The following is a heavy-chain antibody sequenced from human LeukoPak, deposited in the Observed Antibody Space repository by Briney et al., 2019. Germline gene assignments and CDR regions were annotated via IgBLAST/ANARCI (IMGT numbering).Heavy chain of an antibody. J-gene: IGHJ4*02. Sequence: GSLRLSCAASGFTVSTNYMSWIRQPPGKGLEWIGEINHSGSTNYNPSLKSRVTTSVDTSKNQFSLKLSSVTAADTAVYYCARDDQSYFDYWGQGTLVTVSS. CDR1: GFTVSTNY. CDR2: INHSGST. CDR3: ARDDQSYFDY. D-gene: IGHD2-2*01. V-gene: IGHV4-34*01.